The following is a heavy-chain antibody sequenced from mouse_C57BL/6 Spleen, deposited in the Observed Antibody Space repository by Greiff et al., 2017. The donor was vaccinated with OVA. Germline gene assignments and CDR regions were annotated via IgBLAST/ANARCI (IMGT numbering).Heavy chain of an antibody. CDR1: GFTFSDYG. CDR3: AGGSSSWYFDV. Sequence: EVHLVESGGGLVKPGGSLKLSCAASGFTFSDYGMHWVRQAPEKGLEWVAYISSGSSTLYYADTVKGRFTISRDNAKNTLFLQMTSLRSEDTAMYYCAGGSSSWYFDVWGTGTTVTVSS. D-gene: IGHD1-1*01. J-gene: IGHJ1*03. CDR2: ISSGSSTL. V-gene: IGHV5-17*01.